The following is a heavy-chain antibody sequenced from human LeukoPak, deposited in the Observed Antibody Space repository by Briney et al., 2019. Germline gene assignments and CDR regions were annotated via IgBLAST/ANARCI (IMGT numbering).Heavy chain of an antibody. Sequence: SETLSLTCAVYGGSFSGYYWSWIRQPPGKGLEWIGEINHSGGASYRPSLKSRVTISVDTSKNQFSLKLNSVTAADTAVYYCTRGQTGSYVYYYYYGMDVWGQGTAVTVSS. J-gene: IGHJ6*02. D-gene: IGHD3-9*01. CDR3: TRGQTGSYVYYYYYGMDV. CDR2: INHSGGA. CDR1: GGSFSGYY. V-gene: IGHV4-34*01.